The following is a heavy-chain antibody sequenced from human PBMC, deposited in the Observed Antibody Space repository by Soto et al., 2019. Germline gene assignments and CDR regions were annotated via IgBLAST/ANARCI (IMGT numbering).Heavy chain of an antibody. Sequence: PGGSLRLSCAASGFTFDDYAMHWVRQAPGKGLEWVSGISWNSGSIGYADSVKGRFTISRDNAKNSLYLQMNSLRAEDTALYYCAKAYSRPGGPFDYWGQGTLVTVSS. CDR1: GFTFDDYA. J-gene: IGHJ4*02. CDR2: ISWNSGSI. D-gene: IGHD6-13*01. V-gene: IGHV3-9*01. CDR3: AKAYSRPGGPFDY.